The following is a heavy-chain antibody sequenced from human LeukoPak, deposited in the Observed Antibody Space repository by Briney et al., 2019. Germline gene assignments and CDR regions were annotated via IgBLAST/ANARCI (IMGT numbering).Heavy chain of an antibody. V-gene: IGHV4-39*01. J-gene: IGHJ3*02. CDR3: ARHYYDSSGYYLEGFDI. Sequence: SETLSLTCTVSGDSISSNSYYWGWIRQPPGKGLEGIGSIYYSGASYYNPSLKSRVIISVDTSKNQFSPKLSSVTAADTAVFYCARHYYDSSGYYLEGFDIWGQGTMVTVSS. D-gene: IGHD3-22*01. CDR1: GDSISSNSYY. CDR2: IYYSGAS.